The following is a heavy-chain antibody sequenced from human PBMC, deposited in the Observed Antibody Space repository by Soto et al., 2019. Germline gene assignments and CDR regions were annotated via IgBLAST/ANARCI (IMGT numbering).Heavy chain of an antibody. D-gene: IGHD3-3*01. CDR3: ARSAYDFWSGYS. CDR2: INPDSGAT. V-gene: IGHV1-2*02. J-gene: IGHJ1*01. Sequence: GASVKVSCKASGYTFTGYYMHWVRQAPGQGLEWMGWINPDSGATIYAQKFQGRVTMARDTSISTAYMELSRLRSDDTAVCYCARSAYDFWSGYSWGQGTLVTVSS. CDR1: GYTFTGYY.